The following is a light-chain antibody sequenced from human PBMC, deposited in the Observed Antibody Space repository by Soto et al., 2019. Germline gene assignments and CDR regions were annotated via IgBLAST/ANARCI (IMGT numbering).Light chain of an antibody. CDR1: SSDVGGYNY. CDR3: SSFASSIPLV. CDR2: DVT. V-gene: IGLV2-14*03. J-gene: IGLJ2*01. Sequence: QSALTQPASVSGSPGQSITISCNGTSSDVGGYNYVSWSQQHPGKAPKRLICDVTNRPSGVSNRFSGSKSGNTASLTISWLQTDDEADYYCSSFASSIPLVFGVGTKLTVL.